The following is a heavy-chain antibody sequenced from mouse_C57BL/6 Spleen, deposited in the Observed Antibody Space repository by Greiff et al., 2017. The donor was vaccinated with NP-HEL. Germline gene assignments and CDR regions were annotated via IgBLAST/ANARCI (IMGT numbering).Heavy chain of an antibody. J-gene: IGHJ3*01. CDR2: IDPANGNT. D-gene: IGHD1-1*01. CDR1: GFNIKNTY. V-gene: IGHV14-3*01. Sequence: VQLQQSVAELVRPGASVKLSCTASGFNIKNTYMHWVKQRPEQGLEWIGRIDPANGNTKYAPKFQGKATITADTSSNTAYLQLSSLTSEDTAIYYCARSLAMDGSSYSAWFAYWGQGTLVTVSA. CDR3: ARSLAMDGSSYSAWFAY.